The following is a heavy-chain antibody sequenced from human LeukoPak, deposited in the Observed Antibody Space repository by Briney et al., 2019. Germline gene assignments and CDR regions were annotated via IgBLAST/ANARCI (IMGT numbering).Heavy chain of an antibody. D-gene: IGHD3-22*01. CDR2: IKQDGSEK. CDR1: GFTFSSYW. Sequence: GGSLRLSCAASGFTFSSYWMSWVRQAPGKGLEWVANIKQDGSEKYYVDSVKGRFTISRVNAKNSLYLQMNSLRAEDTAVYYCARHSSRYYYNTTGSQGFDPWGQGTLVTVSS. J-gene: IGHJ5*02. CDR3: ARHSSRYYYNTTGSQGFDP. V-gene: IGHV3-7*03.